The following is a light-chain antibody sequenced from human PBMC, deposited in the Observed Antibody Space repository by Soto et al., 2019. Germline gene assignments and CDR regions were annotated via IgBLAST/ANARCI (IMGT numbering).Light chain of an antibody. V-gene: IGLV2-14*01. Sequence: QSVLTQPASVSGSPGQSINISCTGTTSDFGFYNYVSWYQHHPGKAPKLLIYEVTNRHSGVSNRFSGSKSGNTASLTISGLQAEDEADYYCILYTSSTDYVFGTGTKVTLL. CDR1: TSDFGFYNY. CDR3: ILYTSSTDYV. CDR2: EVT. J-gene: IGLJ1*01.